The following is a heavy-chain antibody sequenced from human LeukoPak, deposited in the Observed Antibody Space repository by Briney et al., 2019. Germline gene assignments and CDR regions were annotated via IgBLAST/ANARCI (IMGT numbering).Heavy chain of an antibody. CDR2: ISAYNGNT. CDR1: GYTFTSYG. Sequence: GASVKVSCKASGYTFTSYGISWVRQAPGQGLEWMGWISAYNGNTNYAQKLQGRVTMTTDASTSTAYMELRSLRSDDTAVYYCARDRYDSSGYYYAYWGQGTLVTVSS. CDR3: ARDRYDSSGYYYAY. D-gene: IGHD3-22*01. J-gene: IGHJ4*02. V-gene: IGHV1-18*01.